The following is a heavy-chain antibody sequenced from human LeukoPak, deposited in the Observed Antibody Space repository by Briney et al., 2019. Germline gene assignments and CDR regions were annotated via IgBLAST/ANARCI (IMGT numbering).Heavy chain of an antibody. V-gene: IGHV3-21*06. CDR1: GFTFSSYS. CDR3: ARDSITMVRGVLGY. D-gene: IGHD3-10*01. Sequence: KTGGSLRLSCAASGFTFSSYSMNWVRQAPGKGLEWVSAISGSGSYISYADSMKGRFTISRDSAKNSVYLQMNSLRSEDTAVYYCARDSITMVRGVLGYWGQGTLVTVSS. CDR2: ISGSGSYI. J-gene: IGHJ4*02.